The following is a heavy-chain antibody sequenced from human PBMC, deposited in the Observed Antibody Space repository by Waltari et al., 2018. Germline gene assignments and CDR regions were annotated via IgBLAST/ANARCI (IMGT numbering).Heavy chain of an antibody. CDR2: IYAGCGS. Sequence: EVQLVETGGGLIQPGGSLRLSCAVSGFIVSSNYMSWVRQAPGKGLEWFAVIYAGCGSYSEACVGCRFTISRDNSKNTLYLEMNTLRADDTAVYYCATLGAYLGAFDVWGQGTMVTVAS. J-gene: IGHJ3*01. D-gene: IGHD3-16*01. CDR3: ATLGAYLGAFDV. CDR1: GFIVSSNY. V-gene: IGHV3-53*02.